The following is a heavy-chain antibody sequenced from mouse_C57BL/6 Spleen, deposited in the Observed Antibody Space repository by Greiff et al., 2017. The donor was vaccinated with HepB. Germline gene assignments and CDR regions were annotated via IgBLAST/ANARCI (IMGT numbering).Heavy chain of an antibody. V-gene: IGHV5-9*01. CDR2: ISGGGGNT. Sequence: EVKLMESGGGLVKPGGSLKLSCAASGFTFSSYTMSWVRQTPEKRLEWVATISGGGGNTYYPDSVKGRFTISRDNAKNTLYLQMSSLRSEDTALYYCARRRSAMDYWGQGTSVTVSS. CDR3: ARRRSAMDY. CDR1: GFTFSSYT. J-gene: IGHJ4*01.